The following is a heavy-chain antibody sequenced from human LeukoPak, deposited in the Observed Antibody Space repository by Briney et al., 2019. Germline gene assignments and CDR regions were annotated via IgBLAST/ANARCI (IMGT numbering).Heavy chain of an antibody. CDR1: GGSISSYY. Sequence: SETLSLTCTVSGGSISSYYCSWIRQPPGKGLEWIGYIYYSGSTNYNPSLKSRVTISVDTSKNQFSLKLSSVTAADTAVYYCARQRRSGSYFPFNAFDIWGQRTMVTVSS. CDR2: IYYSGST. D-gene: IGHD1-26*01. J-gene: IGHJ3*02. V-gene: IGHV4-59*01. CDR3: ARQRRSGSYFPFNAFDI.